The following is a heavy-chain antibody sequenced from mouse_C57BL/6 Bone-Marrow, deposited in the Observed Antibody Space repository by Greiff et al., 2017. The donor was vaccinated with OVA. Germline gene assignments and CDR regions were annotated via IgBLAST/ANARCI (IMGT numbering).Heavy chain of an antibody. CDR3: TRGYSNYYAMDY. D-gene: IGHD2-5*01. Sequence: QVQLQQSGAELVRPGASVTLSCKASGYTFPDYEMHWVKQTPVHGLEWIGAIDPETGGTAYNQKFKGKAILTADKSSSTAYMELRSLTSEDSAVYYCTRGYSNYYAMDYWGQGTSVTVSP. CDR1: GYTFPDYE. J-gene: IGHJ4*01. CDR2: IDPETGGT. V-gene: IGHV1-15*01.